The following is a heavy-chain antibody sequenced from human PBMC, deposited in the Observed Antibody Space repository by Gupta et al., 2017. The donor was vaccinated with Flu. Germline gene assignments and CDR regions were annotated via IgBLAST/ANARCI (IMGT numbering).Heavy chain of an antibody. J-gene: IGHJ4*02. CDR3: ARSPQSFDF. Sequence: GSAASTFYADSVRGRFTISRDNSKNTLYLQMNDLTNEDTAVYYCARSPQSFDFWGQGTLVTVSS. V-gene: IGHV3-23*01. CDR2: GSAAST.